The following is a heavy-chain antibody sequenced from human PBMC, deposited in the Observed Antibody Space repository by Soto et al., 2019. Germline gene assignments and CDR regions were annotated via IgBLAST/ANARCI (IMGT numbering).Heavy chain of an antibody. D-gene: IGHD3-10*01. CDR1: GFSLSTSGVG. CDR3: ARVLLWFGESLKEAYFQR. V-gene: IGHV2-5*02. Sequence: QITLKESGPTLVKPTQTLTLTCTFSGFSLSTSGVGVGWISQPPGKALEWLALIYWDDDKRYSPSLKSRLTITKDTSKNQVVLTMINMDPVDTATYYCARVLLWFGESLKEAYFQRWGQGTLVTVSS. J-gene: IGHJ1*01. CDR2: IYWDDDK.